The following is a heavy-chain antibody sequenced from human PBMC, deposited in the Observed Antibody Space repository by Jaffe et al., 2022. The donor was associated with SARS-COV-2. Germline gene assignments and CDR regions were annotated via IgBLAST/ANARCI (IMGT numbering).Heavy chain of an antibody. V-gene: IGHV3-30-3*01. J-gene: IGHJ4*02. Sequence: QVQLVESGGGVVQPGRSLRLSCAASGFTFSSYAMHWVRQAPGKGLEWVAVISYDGSNKYYADSVKGRFTISRDNSKNTLYLQMNSLRAEDTAVYYCARGGVSGFDYWGQGTLVTVSS. CDR2: ISYDGSNK. CDR3: ARGGVSGFDY. D-gene: IGHD2-8*01. CDR1: GFTFSSYA.